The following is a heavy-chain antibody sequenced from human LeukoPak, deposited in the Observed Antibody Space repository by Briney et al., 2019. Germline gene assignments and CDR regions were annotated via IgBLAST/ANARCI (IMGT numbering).Heavy chain of an antibody. CDR2: ISWNSGSI. V-gene: IGHV3-9*01. CDR1: GFTFDDYA. CDR3: ARTPEKLGHCSSTSCFEVAFDI. D-gene: IGHD2-2*01. Sequence: PGGSLRLSCAASGFTFDDYAMHWVRQAPGKGLEWVSGISWNSGSIGYADSVKGRFTISRDNAKNSLYLQMNSLRAEDTALYYCARTPEKLGHCSSTSCFEVAFDIWGQGTMVTVSS. J-gene: IGHJ3*02.